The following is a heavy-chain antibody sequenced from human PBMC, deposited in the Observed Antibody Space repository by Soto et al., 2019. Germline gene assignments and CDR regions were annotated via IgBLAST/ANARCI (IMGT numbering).Heavy chain of an antibody. V-gene: IGHV3-53*02. CDR3: ARGNLEMATISD. CDR2: IYSGGST. D-gene: IGHD5-12*01. J-gene: IGHJ4*02. CDR1: GFTVSSNY. Sequence: EVQLVETGGGLIQPGGSLRLSCAASGFTVSSNYMSWVRQAPGKGLEWVSVIYSGGSTYYADSVKGRFTISRDNSKNTLYLQMNSLIAEDTAVYYCARGNLEMATISDWGQGPLVTVSS.